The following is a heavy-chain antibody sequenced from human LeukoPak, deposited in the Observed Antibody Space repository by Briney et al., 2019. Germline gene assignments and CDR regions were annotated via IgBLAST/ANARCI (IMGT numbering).Heavy chain of an antibody. Sequence: KPSETLSLTCTVSGGSISSSSYYWGWIRQPPGKGLEWIGSIYYSGSTYYNPSLKSRVTISVDTSKNQFSLKLSSVTAADTAVYYCASLGYCSGGSCSSYYYYGMDVWGQGTTVTVSS. CDR1: GGSISSSSYY. J-gene: IGHJ6*02. V-gene: IGHV4-39*07. CDR3: ASLGYCSGGSCSSYYYYGMDV. D-gene: IGHD2-15*01. CDR2: IYYSGST.